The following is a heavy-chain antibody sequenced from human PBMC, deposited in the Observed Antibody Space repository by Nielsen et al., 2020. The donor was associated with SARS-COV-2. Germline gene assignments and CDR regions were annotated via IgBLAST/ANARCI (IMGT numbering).Heavy chain of an antibody. V-gene: IGHV3-23*01. CDR2: ISGSGGDT. J-gene: IGHJ4*02. Sequence: GGSLRLSCAASGFSFSSYVVSWVRQAPGKGLDWVSTISGSGGDTYYADSVKGRFTISRDNSKNTLYLQMNSLRAEDTAVYFCAKHGLGYCTAGSCPYFDSWGQGTLVTVSS. D-gene: IGHD2-15*01. CDR1: GFSFSSYV. CDR3: AKHGLGYCTAGSCPYFDS.